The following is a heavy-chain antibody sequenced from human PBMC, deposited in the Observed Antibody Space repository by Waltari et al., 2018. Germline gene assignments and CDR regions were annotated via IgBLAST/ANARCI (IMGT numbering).Heavy chain of an antibody. V-gene: IGHV3-74*01. D-gene: IGHD6-13*01. CDR2: FNGDGTST. CDR1: GFAFRSCW. J-gene: IGHJ1*01. Sequence: LVESGGGVLQPGGSLRLSCEASGFAFRSCWMNWVRQAPGKGLEWLSRFNGDGTSTVYADDVKGRLSSYRDDAKNALVLRVGRVRAEDSAVYFCTRASSRSNSMDSWGQGTLVTVSS. CDR3: TRASSRSNSMDS.